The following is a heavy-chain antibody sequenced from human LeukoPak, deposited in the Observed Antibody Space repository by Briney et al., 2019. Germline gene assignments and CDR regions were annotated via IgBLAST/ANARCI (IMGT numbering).Heavy chain of an antibody. CDR1: GFTFSSYG. V-gene: IGHV3-33*06. D-gene: IGHD2-2*01. J-gene: IGHJ4*02. CDR2: IWYDGSNK. Sequence: GGSLRLSCAASGFTFSSYGMHWVRQAPGKGLEWVAVIWYDGSNKYYADSVKGRFTISRDNSKNTLYLQMNSLRAEDTAVYYCAKDHGDIVVVPAATAPDYWAREPWSPSPQ. CDR3: AKDHGDIVVVPAATAPDY.